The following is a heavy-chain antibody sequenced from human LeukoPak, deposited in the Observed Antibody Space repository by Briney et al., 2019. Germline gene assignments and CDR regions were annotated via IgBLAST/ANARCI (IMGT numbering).Heavy chain of an antibody. V-gene: IGHV1-46*01. D-gene: IGHD1-20*01. J-gene: IGHJ4*02. CDR3: ARDTGYNYALY. CDR2: INPSGGSS. Sequence: GASVKVSCKASGYTFTSYYMHWVRQAPGQGLEWMGIINPSGGSSSYAQKFLGRVTMTRDTSTSTVYMELSSLRSEDTAVYYCARDTGYNYALYWGQGTLVTVSS. CDR1: GYTFTSYY.